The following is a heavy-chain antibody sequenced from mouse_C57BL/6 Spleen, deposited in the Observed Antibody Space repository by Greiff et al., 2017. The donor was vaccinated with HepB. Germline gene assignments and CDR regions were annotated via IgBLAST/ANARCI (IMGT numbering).Heavy chain of an antibody. Sequence: QVQLQQSGPGLVQPSQRLSITCTVSGFSLTSYGVHWVRQSPGKGLEWLGVIWSGGSTDYNAAFISRLSISKDNSKSQVFFKMNSLQADDTAIYYCAIYYGNFYYYAMDYWGQGTSVTVSS. D-gene: IGHD2-1*01. CDR1: GFSLTSYG. V-gene: IGHV2-2*01. CDR3: AIYYGNFYYYAMDY. J-gene: IGHJ4*01. CDR2: IWSGGST.